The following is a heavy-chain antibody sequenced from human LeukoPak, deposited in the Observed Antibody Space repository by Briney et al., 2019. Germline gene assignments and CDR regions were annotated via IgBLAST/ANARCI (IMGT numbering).Heavy chain of an antibody. CDR1: GGTISKYT. CDR2: IIPIFGTA. J-gene: IGHJ6*02. D-gene: IGHD2-2*01. V-gene: IGHV1-69*01. Sequence: ASVKVSCKASGGTISKYTISWVRQAPGQGLEWMGGIIPIFGTAKYAQKFQGRVTITADESTSTAYMELSSLRSEDTAVYYCARDDIVVVPAAIYDYYYYYGMDVRGQGTTVTVSS. CDR3: ARDDIVVVPAAIYDYYYYYGMDV.